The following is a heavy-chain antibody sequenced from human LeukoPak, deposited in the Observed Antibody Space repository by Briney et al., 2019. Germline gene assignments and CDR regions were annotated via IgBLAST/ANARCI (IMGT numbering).Heavy chain of an antibody. CDR1: GGSISSYY. Sequence: SETLSLTCTVSGGSISSYYWRWVRQPPGKGLEWIGYIYYSGSTNYNPSLKSRVTISVDTSKNQFSLKLSSVTAADTAVYYCAAYYDSSGCFDYWGQGTLVTVSS. CDR2: IYYSGST. J-gene: IGHJ4*02. D-gene: IGHD3-22*01. CDR3: AAYYDSSGCFDY. V-gene: IGHV4-59*01.